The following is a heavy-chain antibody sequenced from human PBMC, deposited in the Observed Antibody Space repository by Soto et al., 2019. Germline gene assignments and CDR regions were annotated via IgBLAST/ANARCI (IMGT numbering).Heavy chain of an antibody. D-gene: IGHD5-18*01. CDR2: INAGNGNS. J-gene: IGHJ3*01. Sequence: QVQLVQSGAEVKKPGASVKVSCKASGYTFTSYAMHWVRQAPGQRLEWMGWINAGNGNSKYSQKFQGRVTITRDTSASTAYMELSSLKSENTAVHSSSREYTYGYDDAFANWSQGTMDTVSS. CDR3: SREYTYGYDDAFAN. V-gene: IGHV1-3*01. CDR1: GYTFTSYA.